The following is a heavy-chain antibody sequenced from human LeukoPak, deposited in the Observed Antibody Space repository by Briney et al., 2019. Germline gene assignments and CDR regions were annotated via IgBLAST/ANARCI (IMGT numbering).Heavy chain of an antibody. CDR2: IIPILGIA. CDR1: GGTFSSYA. J-gene: IGHJ3*02. D-gene: IGHD3-22*01. Sequence: SVKVSCKASGGTFSSYAISWVRQAPGQGLEWMGRIIPILGIANYAQKFQGRVTITADKSTSTAYMELSSLRSEDTAVYYCASPPNYYDSSGYPNPTADAFDIWGQGTMVTVSS. V-gene: IGHV1-69*04. CDR3: ASPPNYYDSSGYPNPTADAFDI.